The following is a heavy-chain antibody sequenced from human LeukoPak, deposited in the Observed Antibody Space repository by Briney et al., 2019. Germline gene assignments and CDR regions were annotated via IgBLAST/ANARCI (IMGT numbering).Heavy chain of an antibody. CDR2: IWYDGSNK. CDR3: ARALIAAVYYYGMDV. CDR1: GFTFSSYG. Sequence: GGSLRLSCAASGFTFSSYGMHWVRQAPGKGLEWVAVIWYDGSNKYYADSVKGRFTISRDNSKNTLYLQMNSLRAEDTAVYYCARALIAAVYYYGMDVWGQGTTVTVSS. D-gene: IGHD6-6*01. J-gene: IGHJ6*02. V-gene: IGHV3-33*01.